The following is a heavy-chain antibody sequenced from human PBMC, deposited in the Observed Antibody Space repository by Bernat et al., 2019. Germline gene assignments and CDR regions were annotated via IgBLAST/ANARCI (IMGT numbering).Heavy chain of an antibody. CDR1: GYTFTSYG. CDR2: ISAYNGNT. D-gene: IGHD6-13*01. CDR3: ARDIGHSSSWYDPLYFDY. J-gene: IGHJ4*02. Sequence: QVQLVQSGAEVKKPGASVKVSCKASGYTFTSYGISWVRQAPGQGLEWMGWISAYNGNTNYAQKLQGRGTMTTDTSTSTAYMELRSLRSDDTAVYYCARDIGHSSSWYDPLYFDYWGQGTLVTVPS. V-gene: IGHV1-18*01.